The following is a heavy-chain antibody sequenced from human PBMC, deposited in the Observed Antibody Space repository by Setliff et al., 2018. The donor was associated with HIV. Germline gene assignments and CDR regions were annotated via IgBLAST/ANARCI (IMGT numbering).Heavy chain of an antibody. V-gene: IGHV4-59*01. CDR1: GGSMISYY. CDR3: ARGSRQLTIFGVVFKTNYYFMDV. CDR2: IYYNGLT. Sequence: PSETLSLTCTVSGGSMISYYWSWIRQPPGKGLEWIGVIYYNGLTFYNPSLESRVTIAVDTSKNQFSLNLNSVTAADTAVYYCARGSRQLTIFGVVFKTNYYFMDVWGKGTAVTVSS. J-gene: IGHJ6*03. D-gene: IGHD3-3*01.